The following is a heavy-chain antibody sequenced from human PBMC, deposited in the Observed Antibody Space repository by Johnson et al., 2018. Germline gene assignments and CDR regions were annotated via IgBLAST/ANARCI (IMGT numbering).Heavy chain of an antibody. CDR3: TRHGGPGYYYDGTGMDV. D-gene: IGHD3-22*01. Sequence: VQLLETGGGVVQPGRSLRLSCAASGFTFSSYGMHWVRQAPGKGLEWVAVISYDGSNKYYADSVKGRFIISRDISKNTLYLQMNSLKTEDTAVYYWTRHGGPGYYYDGTGMDVWGQGTMVTVSS. V-gene: IGHV3-30*03. J-gene: IGHJ6*02. CDR2: ISYDGSNK. CDR1: GFTFSSYG.